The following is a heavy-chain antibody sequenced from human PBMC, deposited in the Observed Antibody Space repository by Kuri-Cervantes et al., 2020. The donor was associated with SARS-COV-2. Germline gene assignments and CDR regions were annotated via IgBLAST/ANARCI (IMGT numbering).Heavy chain of an antibody. J-gene: IGHJ4*02. CDR1: GFTFSTSA. V-gene: IGHV3-23*01. CDR2: ITGSGGST. CDR3: AKEFSGSYWTGNFDY. Sequence: GGSLRLSCVVSGFTFSTSAMNWVRQAPGKGLEWVSSITGSGGSTYLAASVRGRFTISRDNSKNTLYLQMNSLRSEDTAVYYCAKEFSGSYWTGNFDYWGQGTLVTVSS. D-gene: IGHD1-26*01.